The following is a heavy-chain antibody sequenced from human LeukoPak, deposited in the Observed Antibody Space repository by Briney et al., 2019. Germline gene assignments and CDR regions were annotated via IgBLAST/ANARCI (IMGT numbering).Heavy chain of an antibody. V-gene: IGHV4-61*02. Sequence: SETLSLTCTVYGGSISSGSYYWSWIRQPAGKGLEWIGRIYTSGSTNYNPSLKSRVTISVDTSKNQFSLKLSSVTAADTAVYYCATGTTGTAAFDIWGQGTMVTVSS. CDR3: ATGTTGTAAFDI. CDR1: GGSISSGSYY. CDR2: IYTSGST. J-gene: IGHJ3*02. D-gene: IGHD1-1*01.